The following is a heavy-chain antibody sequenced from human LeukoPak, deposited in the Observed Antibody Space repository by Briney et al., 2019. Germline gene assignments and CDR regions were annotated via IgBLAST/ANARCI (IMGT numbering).Heavy chain of an antibody. CDR1: GGTFSSYA. V-gene: IGHV1-69*01. D-gene: IGHD6-13*01. CDR3: ASSVAGYSSSWSYYFDY. J-gene: IGHJ4*02. Sequence: ASVKVSCKASGGTFSSYAISWVRQVPGQGLEWMGGIIPIFGTANYAQKFQGRVTITADESTSTAYMELSSLRSEDTAVYYCASSVAGYSSSWSYYFDYWGQGTLVTVSS. CDR2: IIPIFGTA.